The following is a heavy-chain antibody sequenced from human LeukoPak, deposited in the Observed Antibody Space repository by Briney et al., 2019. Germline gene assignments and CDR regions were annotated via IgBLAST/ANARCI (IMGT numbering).Heavy chain of an antibody. D-gene: IGHD3-22*01. V-gene: IGHV4-59*01. CDR2: IYYSGST. CDR1: GGSISSYY. Sequence: SETLSLTCTVSGGSISSYYWSWFRQPPGKGLEWIGYIYYSGSTNYNPSLKSRVTISVDTSKNQFSLKLSSVTAADTAVYYCARITYYYDSSPGSFDYWGQGTLVTVSS. J-gene: IGHJ4*02. CDR3: ARITYYYDSSPGSFDY.